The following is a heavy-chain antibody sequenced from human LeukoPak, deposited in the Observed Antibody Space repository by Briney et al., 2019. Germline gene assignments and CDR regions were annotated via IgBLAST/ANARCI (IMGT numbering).Heavy chain of an antibody. CDR3: ARSTRIDY. V-gene: IGHV1-46*01. D-gene: IGHD2-2*01. Sequence: GASVKVSCKASGYTCTSYYIHWVRQAPGQGLEWMGIINPSGGSTTYAQRFQGRVTMTRDTSTSTVYMELSSLRSEDTAVYYCARSTRIDYWGQGTLVTVSS. CDR2: INPSGGST. CDR1: GYTCTSYY. J-gene: IGHJ4*02.